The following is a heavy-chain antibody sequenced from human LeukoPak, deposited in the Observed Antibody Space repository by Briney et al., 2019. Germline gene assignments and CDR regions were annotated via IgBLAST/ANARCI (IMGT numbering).Heavy chain of an antibody. CDR3: ARDPSSVTLYFFDY. J-gene: IGHJ4*02. CDR1: GYTLRGNY. CDR2: IDANNCDT. Sequence: ASVKISCKASGYTLRGNYIHWLRQAPGQGLEWMGWIDANNCDTKSAQKFQGRVTMSRDTSISTAYMDLSSLSPDDAAVYYCARDPSSVTLYFFDYWGQGTLVTVSS. D-gene: IGHD4-11*01. V-gene: IGHV1-2*02.